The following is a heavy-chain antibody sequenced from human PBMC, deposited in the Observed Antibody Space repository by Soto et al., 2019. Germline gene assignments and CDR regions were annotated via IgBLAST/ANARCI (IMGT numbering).Heavy chain of an antibody. J-gene: IGHJ5*02. CDR2: IYTSGST. Sequence: QVQLQESGPGLVKPSETLSLTCTVSGGSISSYYWSWIRQPAGKGLEWIGRIYTSGSTNYNPSLKSRVTMSVDTSKNQSSLKLSSVTAADTDVYYCAGRIAVAGKPNWFDPWGQGTLVTVSS. CDR1: GGSISSYY. CDR3: AGRIAVAGKPNWFDP. D-gene: IGHD6-19*01. V-gene: IGHV4-4*07.